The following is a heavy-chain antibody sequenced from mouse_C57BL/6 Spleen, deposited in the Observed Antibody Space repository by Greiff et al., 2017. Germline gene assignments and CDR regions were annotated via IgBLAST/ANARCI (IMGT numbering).Heavy chain of an antibody. V-gene: IGHV1-59*01. D-gene: IGHD2-5*01. J-gene: IGHJ4*01. CDR1: GYTFTSYW. Sequence: VQLQQPGAELVRPGTSVKLSCKASGYTFTSYWMHWVKQRPGQGLEWIGVIDPSDSYTTYNQKFKGKATLTVATSSSTAYMQLSSLTSEDSAVYYCARSISNYDYAMDYWGQGTSVTVSA. CDR2: IDPSDSYT. CDR3: ARSISNYDYAMDY.